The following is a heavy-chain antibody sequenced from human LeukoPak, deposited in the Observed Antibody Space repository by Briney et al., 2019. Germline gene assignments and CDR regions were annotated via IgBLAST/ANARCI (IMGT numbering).Heavy chain of an antibody. CDR1: GGSLSGYY. V-gene: IGHV4-34*01. Sequence: PSETLSLTCAVYGGSLSGYYWSWIRQPPGRGLEWIGTIYYNGNTYYNPSLQSRVTISVDTSKNQFSLKLSSVAAADTAVYYCARHNREYSMAAAAFNYWGQGTLVTVSS. J-gene: IGHJ4*02. CDR3: ARHNREYSMAAAAFNY. D-gene: IGHD6-13*01. CDR2: IYYNGNT.